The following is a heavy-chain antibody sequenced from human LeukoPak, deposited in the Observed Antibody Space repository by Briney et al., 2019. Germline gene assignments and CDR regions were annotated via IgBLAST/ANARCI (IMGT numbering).Heavy chain of an antibody. J-gene: IGHJ4*02. CDR3: ARLSSGSYPHRLFDY. CDR1: GGSFSGYY. Sequence: SETLSLTCAVYGGSFSGYYWSWIRQPPGKGLEWIGEINHSGSTNYNPSLKSRVTISVDTSKNQFSLKLSSVTAADTAVYYCARLSSGSYPHRLFDYWGQGTLVTVSS. V-gene: IGHV4-34*01. CDR2: INHSGST. D-gene: IGHD3-10*01.